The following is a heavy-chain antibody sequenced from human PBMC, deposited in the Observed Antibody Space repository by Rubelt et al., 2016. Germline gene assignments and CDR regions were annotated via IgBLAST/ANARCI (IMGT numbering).Heavy chain of an antibody. V-gene: IGHV3-66*01. CDR1: GFTVSSNY. J-gene: IGHJ4*02. CDR3: ARNWGFDY. D-gene: IGHD7-27*01. Sequence: EVQLVESGGGLVQPGGSLRLSCAASGFTVSSNYMIWVRQAPGKGLEWVSVIYSGGSTYYADSVKGRFTISTDNSKNTLYLQMNSLRAEDTAVYYWARNWGFDYWGQGTLVTVSS. CDR2: IYSGGST.